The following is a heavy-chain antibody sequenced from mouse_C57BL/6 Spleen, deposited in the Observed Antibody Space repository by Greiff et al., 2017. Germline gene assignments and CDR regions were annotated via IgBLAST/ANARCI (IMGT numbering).Heavy chain of an antibody. D-gene: IGHD1-1*01. Sequence: EVKLVESGGGLVQPKGSLKLSCAASGFTFNTYAMHWVRQAPGKGLEWVARIRSKSSNYATYYADSVKDRFTISRDDSQSMLYLQMNNLKTEDTAMYYCVRGPYYGSSYRERYFDVWGTGTTVTVSS. CDR1: GFTFNTYA. J-gene: IGHJ1*03. V-gene: IGHV10-3*01. CDR3: VRGPYYGSSYRERYFDV. CDR2: IRSKSSNYAT.